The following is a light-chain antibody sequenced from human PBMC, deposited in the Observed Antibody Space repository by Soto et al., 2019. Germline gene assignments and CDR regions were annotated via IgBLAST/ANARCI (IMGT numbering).Light chain of an antibody. CDR1: QSVSNRF. CDR2: AAS. V-gene: IGKV3-20*01. J-gene: IGKJ4*01. CDR3: KQYGSSPIT. Sequence: ESVLTQSPGTLSLSPGEGATLSCRASQSVSNRFLAWYQQKPGQAPRLLIYAASSRATDIPDRFRGSGSGTDFTLTISRLEPEDFAVYYCKQYGSSPITFGGGTRVEVK.